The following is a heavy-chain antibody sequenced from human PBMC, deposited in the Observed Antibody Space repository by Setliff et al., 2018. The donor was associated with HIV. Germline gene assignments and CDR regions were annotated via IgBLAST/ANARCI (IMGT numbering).Heavy chain of an antibody. J-gene: IGHJ4*02. V-gene: IGHV1-46*01. CDR3: ARAGGYCGSTSCPYYFDY. CDR2: INPSIVST. CDR1: GYKFTSYY. D-gene: IGHD2-2*01. Sequence: GASVKVSCKASGYKFTSYYIHWVRQAPGQGLEWMGIINPSIVSTTYAEKFQGRVAMTRNTSISTAYMELSSLRSEDTAVYYCARAGGYCGSTSCPYYFDYWGQGTLVTVS.